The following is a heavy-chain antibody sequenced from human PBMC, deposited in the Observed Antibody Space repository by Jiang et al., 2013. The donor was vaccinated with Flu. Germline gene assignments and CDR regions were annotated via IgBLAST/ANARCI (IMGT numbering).Heavy chain of an antibody. CDR2: IYHVGTT. Sequence: LEWIGEIYHVGTTRYNPSLKSRVTISVDKSKNQVSLQLSSLTAADTAVYFCARGSGGDYVGYYFDYWGQGTLVTVSS. D-gene: IGHD2-21*02. CDR3: ARGSGGDYVGYYFDY. J-gene: IGHJ4*02. V-gene: IGHV4-4*01.